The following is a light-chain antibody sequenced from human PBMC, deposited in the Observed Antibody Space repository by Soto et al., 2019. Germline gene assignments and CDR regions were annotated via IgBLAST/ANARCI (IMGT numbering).Light chain of an antibody. CDR1: QSVSSS. J-gene: IGKJ5*01. Sequence: EIVLGQSPVTLSLSPGERATLSCRASQSVSSSLAWYQQNPGQAPRLLIYDASNRATGIPDRFSGSGSGTDFTLTISSLEPEDFAVYYCQQRSDWPPITFGQGTRLEI. V-gene: IGKV3-11*01. CDR3: QQRSDWPPIT. CDR2: DAS.